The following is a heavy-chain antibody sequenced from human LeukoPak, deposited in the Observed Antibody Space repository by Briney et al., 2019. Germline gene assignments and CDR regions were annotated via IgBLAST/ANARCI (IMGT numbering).Heavy chain of an antibody. Sequence: GGSLRLSCAASTFTFSSSAMSWVRQAPGKGLEWVSAISGGGGSTYYADSVKGRFTISRDNSKNTLYLQMNSLRAEDTAVYYCARTGFSWVVTAIPYYYYGMDVWGQGTMVTVSS. V-gene: IGHV3-23*01. J-gene: IGHJ6*02. CDR3: ARTGFSWVVTAIPYYYYGMDV. CDR1: TFTFSSSA. CDR2: ISGGGGST. D-gene: IGHD2-21*02.